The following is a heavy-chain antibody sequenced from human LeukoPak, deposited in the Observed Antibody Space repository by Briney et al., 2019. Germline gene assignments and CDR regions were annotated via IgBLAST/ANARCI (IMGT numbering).Heavy chain of an antibody. D-gene: IGHD2-15*01. CDR1: GFTFSSYG. J-gene: IGHJ6*03. V-gene: IGHV3-7*01. CDR2: IKQDGSEK. Sequence: GGSLRLSCAASGFTFSSYGMHWVRQAPGKGLEWVANIKQDGSEKYYVDSVKGRFTISRDNAKNSLYLQMNSLRAEDTVVYYCARGPGSLLGTYYYMDVWGKGTTVTVSS. CDR3: ARGPGSLLGTYYYMDV.